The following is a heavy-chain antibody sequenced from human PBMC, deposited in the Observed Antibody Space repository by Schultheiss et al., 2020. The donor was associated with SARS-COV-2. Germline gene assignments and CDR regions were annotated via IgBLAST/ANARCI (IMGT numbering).Heavy chain of an antibody. D-gene: IGHD6-19*01. CDR3: ARGSFRPGSGWYHRNNGMDV. Sequence: SETLSLTCAVYGGSFRGYYWSWIRQPPGKGLEWIGEINHSGSTNYNPSLKSRVTISVDTSKNQFSLKLSSVTAADTAVYYCARGSFRPGSGWYHRNNGMDVWGQGTTVTVSS. J-gene: IGHJ6*02. CDR1: GGSFRGYY. CDR2: INHSGST. V-gene: IGHV4-34*01.